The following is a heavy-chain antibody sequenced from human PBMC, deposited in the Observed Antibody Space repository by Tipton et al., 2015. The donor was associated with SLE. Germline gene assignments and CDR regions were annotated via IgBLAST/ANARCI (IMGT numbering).Heavy chain of an antibody. Sequence: TLSLTCTVSGASVSSNSYSWGCIRQPPGKGLEWIGYIHYSGRTNYNPSLKSRVSISLDTSKSQFSLKLISVTPADTAVYYCTRDRNDGGWGDWGQGTLVTVSS. V-gene: IGHV4-61*01. J-gene: IGHJ4*02. D-gene: IGHD4-23*01. CDR3: TRDRNDGGWGD. CDR2: IHYSGRT. CDR1: GASVSSNSYS.